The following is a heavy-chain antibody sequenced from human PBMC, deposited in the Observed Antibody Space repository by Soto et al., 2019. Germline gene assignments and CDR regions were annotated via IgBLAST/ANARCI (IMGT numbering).Heavy chain of an antibody. D-gene: IGHD6-13*01. CDR1: GGSISSGGYY. Sequence: SETLSLTCTVSGGSISSGGYYWSWIRQHPGKGLEWIGYIYYSGSTYYNPSLKSRVTISVDTSKNQFSLKLSSVTAADTAVYYCARAVIAAAGTHEGDYYYYGMDVWGQGTTVTVSS. J-gene: IGHJ6*02. V-gene: IGHV4-31*03. CDR2: IYYSGST. CDR3: ARAVIAAAGTHEGDYYYYGMDV.